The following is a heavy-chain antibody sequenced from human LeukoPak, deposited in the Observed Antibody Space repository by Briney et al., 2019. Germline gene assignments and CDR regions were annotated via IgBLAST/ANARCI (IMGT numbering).Heavy chain of an antibody. V-gene: IGHV3-21*01. CDR1: GFTFSGYG. J-gene: IGHJ6*03. Sequence: GGSLRLPCAASGFTFSGYGMNWVRRAPGKGLEWVSSISRSSHYIHYAGSLKGRFTTSRDDARNSLYLQMNSLRAEDTAVYYCARGFGCSSSSCYPAYYYMDVWGKGTTVIVSS. CDR3: ARGFGCSSSSCYPAYYYMDV. CDR2: ISRSSHYI. D-gene: IGHD2-2*01.